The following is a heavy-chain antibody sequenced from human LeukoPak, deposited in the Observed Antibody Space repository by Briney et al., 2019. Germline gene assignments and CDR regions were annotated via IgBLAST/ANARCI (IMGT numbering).Heavy chain of an antibody. Sequence: SETLSLTCSISGVSINDHYWAWIRQPAGRGLEWIGRIYTSGTTDYNPSLRSRVTISLDMSKNSFSLRLTSMTAADTAVYYCARDLFTGSSAAPDWFDPWGQGTLVTVSS. CDR2: IYTSGTT. CDR3: ARDLFTGSSAAPDWFDP. J-gene: IGHJ5*02. V-gene: IGHV4-4*07. D-gene: IGHD6-19*01. CDR1: GVSINDHY.